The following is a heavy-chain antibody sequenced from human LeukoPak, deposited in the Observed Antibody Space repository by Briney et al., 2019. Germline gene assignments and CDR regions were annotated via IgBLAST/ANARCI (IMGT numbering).Heavy chain of an antibody. V-gene: IGHV3-66*01. CDR3: ATADSGSYYSGFDY. D-gene: IGHD1-26*01. J-gene: IGHJ4*02. Sequence: GGSLRLSCAASGFTVSSNYMSWVRQAPGKGLEWVSVVYRGVSTHYADSVKGRFTISRDNSKNTLYLHMNSLRAEDTAVYYCATADSGSYYSGFDYWGQGTLVTAFS. CDR2: VYRGVST. CDR1: GFTVSSNY.